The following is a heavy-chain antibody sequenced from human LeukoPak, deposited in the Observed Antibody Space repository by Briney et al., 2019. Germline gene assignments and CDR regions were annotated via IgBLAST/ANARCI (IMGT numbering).Heavy chain of an antibody. Sequence: QPGGSLRLSCAASGFTFSSYAMSWVRQAPGKGLEWVSAISGSGGTTYYADSVKGRFTISRDNSKNTLYLQMSSLRAEDTAVYYCAKHNDGYPSGSYEDYWGQGTLVTVSS. CDR1: GFTFSSYA. D-gene: IGHD3-10*01. V-gene: IGHV3-23*01. CDR2: ISGSGGTT. J-gene: IGHJ4*02. CDR3: AKHNDGYPSGSYEDY.